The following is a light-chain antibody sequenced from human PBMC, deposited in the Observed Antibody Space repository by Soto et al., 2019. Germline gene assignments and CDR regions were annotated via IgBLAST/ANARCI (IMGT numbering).Light chain of an antibody. J-gene: IGKJ1*01. CDR3: QQYGSLGT. CDR1: QSFSSSY. Sequence: ENVLTQSPGTLSLSPGERATLSCRASQSFSSSYLAWYQQKPGQAPRLLIYGTSTRATGVPDRFSGSGSQTDFTLTISRLEPEDFAVYYCQQYGSLGTFGQGTRVEI. V-gene: IGKV3-20*01. CDR2: GTS.